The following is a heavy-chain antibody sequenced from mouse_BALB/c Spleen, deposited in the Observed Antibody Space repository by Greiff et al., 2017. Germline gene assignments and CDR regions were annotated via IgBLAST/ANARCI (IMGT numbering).Heavy chain of an antibody. V-gene: IGHV1S29*02. D-gene: IGHD1-1*01. J-gene: IGHJ1*01. CDR1: GYTFTDYN. Sequence: VQLKQSGPELVKPGASVKISCKASGYTFTDYNMHWVKQSHGKSLEWIGYIYPYNGGTGYNQKFKSKATLTVDNSSSTAYMELRSLTSEDSAVYYCARWAIYYYGSSWYFDVWGAGTTVTVSS. CDR3: ARWAIYYYGSSWYFDV. CDR2: IYPYNGGT.